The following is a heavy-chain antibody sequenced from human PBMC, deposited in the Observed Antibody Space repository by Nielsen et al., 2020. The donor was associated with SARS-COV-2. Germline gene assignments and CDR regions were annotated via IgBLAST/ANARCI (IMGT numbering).Heavy chain of an antibody. J-gene: IGHJ6*02. CDR2: IYSGGST. V-gene: IGHV3-53*05. Sequence: GESLKISCAASGFTVSSNYMSWVRQAPGKGLEWVSVIYSGGSTYYADSVKGRFTISRDNAKNSLYLQMNSLRAEDTALYYCATLVRRYGMDVWGQGTTVTVSS. D-gene: IGHD4-23*01. CDR3: ATLVRRYGMDV. CDR1: GFTVSSNY.